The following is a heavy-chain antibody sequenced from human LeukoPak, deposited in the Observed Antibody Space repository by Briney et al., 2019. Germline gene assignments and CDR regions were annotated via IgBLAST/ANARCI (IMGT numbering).Heavy chain of an antibody. CDR1: GGSFSGYY. D-gene: IGHD3-10*01. CDR2: INHSGST. V-gene: IGHV4-34*01. J-gene: IGHJ4*02. CDR3: ARGGSITMVRGFFDY. Sequence: SETLSLTCAVYGGSFSGYYWSWIRQPPGKGLEWIGEINHSGSTNYNPSLKSRVTISVDTPKNQFSLKLSSVTAADTAVYYCARGGSITMVRGFFDYWGQGTLVTVSS.